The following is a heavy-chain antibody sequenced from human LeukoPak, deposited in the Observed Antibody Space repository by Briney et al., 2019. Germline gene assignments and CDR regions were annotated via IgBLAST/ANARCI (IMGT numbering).Heavy chain of an antibody. CDR1: GVSISTNY. D-gene: IGHD2/OR15-2a*01. CDR3: ARERHGKDVLSPFDV. Sequence: SETLSLTCTVSGVSISTNYWSCIRHPAGKGPEWIGRFSVCGRTNYHPSLKSRLTMSRDTSKNQFSLKVNSVTPADSAKYYCARERHGKDVLSPFDVWGQGIMITVS. CDR2: FSVCGRT. J-gene: IGHJ3*01. V-gene: IGHV4-4*07.